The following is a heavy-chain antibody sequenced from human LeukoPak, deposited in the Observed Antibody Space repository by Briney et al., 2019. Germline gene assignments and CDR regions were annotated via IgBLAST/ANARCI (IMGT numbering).Heavy chain of an antibody. Sequence: PGGSLRLSCAASGFTFSSYSMNWVRQAPGKGLEWVSYISSSSSTIYYADSVKGRFTISRDNAKNSLYLQMNSLRAEDTAVYYCARASRSYDFWSGYYTASPIYYYMDVWGKGTTVTVSS. D-gene: IGHD3-3*01. J-gene: IGHJ6*03. V-gene: IGHV3-48*01. CDR2: ISSSSSTI. CDR1: GFTFSSYS. CDR3: ARASRSYDFWSGYYTASPIYYYMDV.